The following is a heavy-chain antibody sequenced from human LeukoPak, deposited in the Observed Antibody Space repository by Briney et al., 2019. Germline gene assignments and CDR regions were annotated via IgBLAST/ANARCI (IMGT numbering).Heavy chain of an antibody. CDR2: IYYSGST. D-gene: IGHD6-13*01. CDR3: ARHRIAAAGTLEYFQH. J-gene: IGHJ1*01. V-gene: IGHV4-39*01. CDR1: GGSISSSSYY. Sequence: SETLSLTCTVSGGSISSSSYYWGWIRQPSGKGLEWIGSIYYSGSTYYNPSLKSRVTISVDTSKNQFSLKLSSVTAADTAVYYCARHRIAAAGTLEYFQHWGQGTQVTVSS.